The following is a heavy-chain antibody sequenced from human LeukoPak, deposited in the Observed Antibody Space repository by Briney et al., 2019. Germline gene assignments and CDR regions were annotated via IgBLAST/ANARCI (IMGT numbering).Heavy chain of an antibody. Sequence: ASVKVSCKASGYAFTGYYMHWVRQAPGQGLEWMGWINPNSGGTNYAQKFQGRVTITRDTSISTAYMELSRLRSDDTAVYYCARDSSSGYYYYMDVWGKGTTVTVSS. J-gene: IGHJ6*03. D-gene: IGHD6-6*01. CDR3: ARDSSSGYYYYMDV. CDR2: INPNSGGT. CDR1: GYAFTGYY. V-gene: IGHV1-2*02.